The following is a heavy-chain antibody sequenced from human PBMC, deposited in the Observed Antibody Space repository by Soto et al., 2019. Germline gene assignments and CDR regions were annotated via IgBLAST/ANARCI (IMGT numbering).Heavy chain of an antibody. CDR3: AKDRGYDFDPPRYYYSGTDV. CDR2: ISYDGSNK. J-gene: IGHJ6*02. CDR1: GFTTRTYG. D-gene: IGHD5-12*01. Sequence: GGSLRLSCAVSGFTTRTYGMHWVRQAPGKGLEWVAVISYDGSNKYYGESVKGRITISRDKSKNTLYLRMNSLKPEDTAVYYCAKDRGYDFDPPRYYYSGTDVWGQGTTVTVSS. V-gene: IGHV3-30*18.